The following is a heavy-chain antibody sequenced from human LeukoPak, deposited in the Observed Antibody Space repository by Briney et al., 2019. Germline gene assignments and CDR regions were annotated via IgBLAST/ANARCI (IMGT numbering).Heavy chain of an antibody. CDR2: IYTSGST. J-gene: IGHJ6*02. Sequence: SETLSLTCTVSGCSISSYYWSWIRQPAGKGLEWIGRIYTSGSTNYNPPLKSRATMSVDTTKNQFSLTRSSVTAAYTDVYYCARGAVAGHYYYYYGMEVWGQGTTVTVSS. D-gene: IGHD6-19*01. V-gene: IGHV4-4*07. CDR3: ARGAVAGHYYYYYGMEV. CDR1: GCSISSYY.